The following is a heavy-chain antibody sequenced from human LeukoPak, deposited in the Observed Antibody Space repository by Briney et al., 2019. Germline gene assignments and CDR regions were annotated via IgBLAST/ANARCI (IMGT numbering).Heavy chain of an antibody. D-gene: IGHD1-26*01. CDR3: ARSVGDIDI. V-gene: IGHV6-1*01. J-gene: IGHJ3*02. Sequence: SQTLSLTCAISGDSVSSNSAAWNWIRQSSSRGLEWLGRTYYRSKWYNDYARSLKSRIIINPDTSKNQFSLQLNSVTPEDTAVYYCARSVGDIDIWGQGTMVTVSS. CDR2: TYYRSKWYN. CDR1: GDSVSSNSAA.